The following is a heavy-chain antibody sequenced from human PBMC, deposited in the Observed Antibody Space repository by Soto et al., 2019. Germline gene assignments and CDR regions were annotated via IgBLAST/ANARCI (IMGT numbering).Heavy chain of an antibody. Sequence: QVQLVQSGTEVKKPGASVKVSCKASGYIFTTYGISWVRQAPGQGLEWMGWISANNGNTYYAQKFQGRVTMNTDTPARTIDMELRSLRSDDTAVYYCARDLQFYSDSSGYRDVFDIWGQGTKVTVSS. CDR1: GYIFTTYG. D-gene: IGHD3-22*01. CDR3: ARDLQFYSDSSGYRDVFDI. V-gene: IGHV1-18*01. CDR2: ISANNGNT. J-gene: IGHJ3*02.